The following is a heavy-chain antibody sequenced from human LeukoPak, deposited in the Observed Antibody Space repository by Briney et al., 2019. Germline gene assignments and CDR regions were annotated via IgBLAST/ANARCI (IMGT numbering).Heavy chain of an antibody. V-gene: IGHV3-30-3*01. CDR3: ARGGRDSRLVRGVIDPLDAFDI. CDR2: ISYDGSNK. Sequence: PGGSLRLSCAASGFTFSSYAMHWVRQAPGKGLEWVAVISYDGSNKYYADSVKGRFTISRDNSKNTLYLQMNSLRAEDTAVYYCARGGRDSRLVRGVIDPLDAFDIWGQGTMVTVSS. J-gene: IGHJ3*02. D-gene: IGHD3-10*01. CDR1: GFTFSSYA.